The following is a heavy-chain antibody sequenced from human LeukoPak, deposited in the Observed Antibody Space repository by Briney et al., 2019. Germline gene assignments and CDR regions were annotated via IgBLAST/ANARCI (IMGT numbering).Heavy chain of an antibody. CDR2: ISSSGRTI. CDR3: ARRRDGYNWVYFDL. CDR1: GFTFTDYY. J-gene: IGHJ2*01. Sequence: GGSLRLSRAPSGFTFTDYYISCVREAPGKGLEWLSDISSSGRTIYYADSVKGRFTISRDNAKTSLYLQMNRLSAEDTAVYYCARRRDGYNWVYFDLWGRGTLVTVSS. V-gene: IGHV3-11*01. D-gene: IGHD5-24*01.